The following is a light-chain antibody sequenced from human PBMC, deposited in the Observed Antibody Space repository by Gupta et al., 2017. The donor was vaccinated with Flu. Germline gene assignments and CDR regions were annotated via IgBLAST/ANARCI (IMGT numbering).Light chain of an antibody. Sequence: SLSASVGDRVTITCQASQDISNYLNWYQQKPGKAPKLLIYDASNLETGVPSRFSGSGAGTDFTFTISSLQPEDIATYYCQQYDNLPPTLTFGGGTKVEIK. CDR3: QQYDNLPPTLT. V-gene: IGKV1-33*01. CDR1: QDISNY. J-gene: IGKJ4*01. CDR2: DAS.